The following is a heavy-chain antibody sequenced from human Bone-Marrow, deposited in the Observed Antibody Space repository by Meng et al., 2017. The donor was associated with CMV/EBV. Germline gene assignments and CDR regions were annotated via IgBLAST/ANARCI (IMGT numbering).Heavy chain of an antibody. Sequence: SETLSLTCTVSGGSISSGGYYWSWIRQHPGKGLEWIGYIYYSGSTYYNPSLKSRVTISVDTSKNQFSLKLSSVTAADTAVYYCAIGGSGYYFYYYYGMDVWDQGTTVTVSS. V-gene: IGHV4-31*03. J-gene: IGHJ6*02. D-gene: IGHD3-22*01. CDR1: GGSISSGGYY. CDR3: AIGGSGYYFYYYYGMDV. CDR2: IYYSGST.